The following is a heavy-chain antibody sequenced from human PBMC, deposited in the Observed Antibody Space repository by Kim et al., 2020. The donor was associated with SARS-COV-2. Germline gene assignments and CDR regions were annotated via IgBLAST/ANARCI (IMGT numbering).Heavy chain of an antibody. CDR1: GFTFSSYG. CDR2: ISYDGSNK. V-gene: IGHV3-30*18. D-gene: IGHD3-3*01. Sequence: GGSLRLSCAASGFTFSSYGMHWVRQAPGKGLEGVAVISYDGSNKYYADSVKGRFTISRDNSKNTLYLQMNSLRAEDTAVYYCAKTNEILLAWSTFDYWGQGTLVTVSP. J-gene: IGHJ4*01. CDR3: AKTNEILLAWSTFDY.